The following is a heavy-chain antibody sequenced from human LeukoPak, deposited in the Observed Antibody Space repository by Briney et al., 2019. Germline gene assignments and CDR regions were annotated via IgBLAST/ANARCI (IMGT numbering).Heavy chain of an antibody. Sequence: GGSLRLSCAVSTFYFTDYAMSWARQAPGKGLEWLSAISGSGGSTYYADSVKGRFTISRDNSKNTLYLQMDSLRAEDTAVYYCAKEYYCDSSGYYWGQGALVTVSS. CDR1: TFYFTDYA. V-gene: IGHV3-23*01. CDR3: AKEYYCDSSGYY. CDR2: ISGSGGST. D-gene: IGHD3-22*01. J-gene: IGHJ4*02.